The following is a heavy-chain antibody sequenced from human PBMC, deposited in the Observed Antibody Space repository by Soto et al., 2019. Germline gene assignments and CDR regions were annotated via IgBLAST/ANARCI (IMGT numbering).Heavy chain of an antibody. J-gene: IGHJ3*02. CDR3: AKEGQVAAFDI. CDR2: ISGSGGST. V-gene: IGHV3-23*01. Sequence: GGSLGLSCAASSFRFRSYAMSGVRQAPGKGLEWVSAISGSGGSTYYADSVKGRFTISRDNSKNTLYLQMNSLRAEDTAVYYCAKEGQVAAFDIWGQGTMVTVSS. CDR1: SFRFRSYA.